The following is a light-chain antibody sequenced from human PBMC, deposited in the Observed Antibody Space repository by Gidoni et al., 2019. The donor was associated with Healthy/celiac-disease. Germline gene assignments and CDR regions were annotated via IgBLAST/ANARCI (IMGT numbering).Light chain of an antibody. Sequence: QSALTQPASVSGSPGQSITISCTGTSSDVGSYNLVSWYQQHPGKAPKLMIYEVNKRPSGVSNRFSGSKSGNTASLTISGLQAEDEADYYCCSYAGSSTLEVFGGGTKLTVL. J-gene: IGLJ2*01. CDR3: CSYAGSSTLEV. CDR1: SSDVGSYNL. V-gene: IGLV2-23*02. CDR2: EVN.